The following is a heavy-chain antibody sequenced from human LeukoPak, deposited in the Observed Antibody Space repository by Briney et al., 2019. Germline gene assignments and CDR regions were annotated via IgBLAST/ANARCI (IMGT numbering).Heavy chain of an antibody. CDR3: TTSRHSSSWYYTDY. D-gene: IGHD6-13*01. CDR1: GFTFSGNS. V-gene: IGHV3-48*04. CDR2: ISASNTII. J-gene: IGHJ4*02. Sequence: AGTLRLSCVGSGFTFSGNSMNWVRQAQGRGLEWVWNISASNTIIHYTDPVKGRLTIYRDNAKNSVFLQMHRLRVEDTAVYYCTTSRHSSSWYYTDYWVQGILVTVSS.